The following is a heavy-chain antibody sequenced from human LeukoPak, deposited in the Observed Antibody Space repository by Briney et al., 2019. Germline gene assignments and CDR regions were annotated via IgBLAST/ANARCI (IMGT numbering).Heavy chain of an antibody. V-gene: IGHV1-69*04. CDR3: ARDKDGVAIFGVPSNWFDP. CDR1: GGTFSSYA. D-gene: IGHD3-3*01. CDR2: IIPILGIA. Sequence: GSSVKVSCKASGGTFSSYAISWVRQAPGQGLEWMGRIIPILGIANYAQKFQGRVTITADKSTSTAYMELSSLRSEDTAVYYCARDKDGVAIFGVPSNWFDPWGQGTLVTVSS. J-gene: IGHJ5*02.